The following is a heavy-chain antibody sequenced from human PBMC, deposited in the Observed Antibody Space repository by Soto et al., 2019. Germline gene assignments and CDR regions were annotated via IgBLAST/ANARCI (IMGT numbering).Heavy chain of an antibody. J-gene: IGHJ6*02. CDR3: ANVIAVALPFQYGMDV. Sequence: GGSLRLSCVASGFTFSSYDMNWVRQAPGKGLEWVSAISGSGGSTPYADSVKGRFTISRDNSKNTLYLQMHSLRAEDTAIYYCANVIAVALPFQYGMDVWGQGTTVTVSS. CDR1: GFTFSSYD. V-gene: IGHV3-23*01. CDR2: ISGSGGST. D-gene: IGHD6-19*01.